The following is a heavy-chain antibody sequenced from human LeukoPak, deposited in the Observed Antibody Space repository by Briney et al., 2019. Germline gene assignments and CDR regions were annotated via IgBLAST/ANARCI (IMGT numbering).Heavy chain of an antibody. CDR2: ISAYNGNK. V-gene: IGHV1-18*01. Sequence: ASVKVSCKASGYTFTSYGISWVRQAPGQGLEWMGWISAYNGNKDYAQKVQDRVTMTTDTSTGTAYMDLRSLKSDDTAVYYCARGLVVPAAMGEFDYWGQGTLIAVSS. CDR1: GYTFTSYG. J-gene: IGHJ4*02. D-gene: IGHD2-2*01. CDR3: ARGLVVPAAMGEFDY.